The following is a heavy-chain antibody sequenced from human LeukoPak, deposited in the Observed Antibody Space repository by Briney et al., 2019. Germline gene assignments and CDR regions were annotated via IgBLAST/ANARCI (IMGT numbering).Heavy chain of an antibody. Sequence: GGSLRLSCAASGFTFSNYSMNWVRQAPGKGLEWVSSISSSSSYIYYADSVKGRFTISRDNAKNSLYLQMNSLRAEDTAVYYCASTAEWELLSYFQHWGQGTLVTVSS. CDR3: ASTAEWELLSYFQH. CDR2: ISSSSSYI. CDR1: GFTFSNYS. D-gene: IGHD1-26*01. J-gene: IGHJ1*01. V-gene: IGHV3-21*01.